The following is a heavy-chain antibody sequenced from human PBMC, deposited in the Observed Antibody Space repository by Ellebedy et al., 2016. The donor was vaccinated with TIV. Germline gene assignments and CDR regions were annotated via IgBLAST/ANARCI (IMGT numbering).Heavy chain of an antibody. CDR1: GFTFSSHG. D-gene: IGHD1-26*01. CDR2: IADHGTVQ. CDR3: AKGAFGNWYFDL. Sequence: PGGSLRLSCAASGFTFSSHGMHWVRQVPGKGPEWVAVIADHGTVQYYSDSVKGRFTISRDNSKNALWLQMNSMRFEDTAVYFCAKGAFGNWYFDLWGRGTLVTVSS. V-gene: IGHV3-30*18. J-gene: IGHJ2*01.